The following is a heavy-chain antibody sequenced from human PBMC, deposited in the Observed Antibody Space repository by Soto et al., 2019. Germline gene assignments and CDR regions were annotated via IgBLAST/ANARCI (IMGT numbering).Heavy chain of an antibody. CDR3: ARSSICSSTSCYDYYYYGMDV. CDR1: GYTFTSYY. V-gene: IGHV1-46*01. J-gene: IGHJ6*02. Sequence: GASVKVSCKASGYTFTSYYMHWVRQAPGQGLEWMGIINPSGGSTSYAQKFQGRVTMTRDTSTSTVYMELSSLRSEDTAVYYCARSSICSSTSCYDYYYYGMDVWGQGTTVTVSS. CDR2: INPSGGST. D-gene: IGHD2-2*01.